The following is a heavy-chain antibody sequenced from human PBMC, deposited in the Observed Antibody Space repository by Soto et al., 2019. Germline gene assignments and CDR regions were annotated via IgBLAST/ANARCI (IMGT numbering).Heavy chain of an antibody. CDR2: ISYDGSNK. J-gene: IGHJ6*02. CDR3: ARDQNYGGYYYYYGMDV. CDR1: GFTFSSYA. Sequence: PGGSLRLSCAASGFTFSSYAMHWVRQAPGKGLEWVAVISYDGSNKYYADSVKGRFTISRDNSKNTLYLQMNSLRAEDTAVYYCARDQNYGGYYYYYGMDVWGQGTTVTVSS. V-gene: IGHV3-30-3*01. D-gene: IGHD1-7*01.